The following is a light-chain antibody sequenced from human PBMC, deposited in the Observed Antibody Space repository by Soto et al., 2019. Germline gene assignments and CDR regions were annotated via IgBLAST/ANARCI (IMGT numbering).Light chain of an antibody. CDR1: QSVYNTF. CDR3: QQYGRSPLT. V-gene: IGKV3-20*01. Sequence: EIVLTQSPGTLSLCPGETATLSCRASQSVYNTFLAWYQQKPGQAPRLLIYGASNRASGIPDRFSGSGSGTDFSLTINRLEPEDVAMYYCQQYGRSPLTFGGGTKVEIK. CDR2: GAS. J-gene: IGKJ4*01.